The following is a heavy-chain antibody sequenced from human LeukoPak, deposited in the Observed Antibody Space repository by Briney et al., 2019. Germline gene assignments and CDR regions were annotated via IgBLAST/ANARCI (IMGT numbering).Heavy chain of an antibody. V-gene: IGHV1-46*01. CDR1: GYTFTSYY. Sequence: ASVKVSCKASGYTFTSYYMHWVRQAPGQGLEWMGIINPSGGSTSYAQKFQGRVTMTRDTSTSTVYMELSSLRSEDTAVYYCARDTGSKTPGAMMGATGDAFDIWGQGTMVTVSS. D-gene: IGHD1-26*01. CDR2: INPSGGST. J-gene: IGHJ3*02. CDR3: ARDTGSKTPGAMMGATGDAFDI.